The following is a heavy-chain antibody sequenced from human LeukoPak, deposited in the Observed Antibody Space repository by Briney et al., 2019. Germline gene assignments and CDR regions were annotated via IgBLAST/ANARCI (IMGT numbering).Heavy chain of an antibody. CDR3: ARVEYSSSSIHFDY. D-gene: IGHD6-6*01. V-gene: IGHV4-4*07. J-gene: IGHJ4*02. CDR1: GGSISSYY. Sequence: SETLSLTCTVSGGSISSYYWSWIRQPAGKGLEWIGRIYTSGSTNYNPSLKSRVTMSVDTSKNQFSLKLSSVTAADTAVYYCARVEYSSSSIHFDYWGQRTLVTVSS. CDR2: IYTSGST.